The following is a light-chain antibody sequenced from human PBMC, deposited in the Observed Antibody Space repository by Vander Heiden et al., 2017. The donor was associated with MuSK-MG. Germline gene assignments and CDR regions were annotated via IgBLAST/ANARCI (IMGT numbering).Light chain of an antibody. V-gene: IGKV3-15*01. Sequence: EIVMTQSPATLSVSPGERVTLHCRASQSVSSDLAWFQQKPGQAPRLLIYDASTRATGIPDRFSGSGSGTEFTLTISSLQSEDFAVYYCQQYNNWPPITFGQGTRLEMK. CDR3: QQYNNWPPIT. CDR1: QSVSSD. CDR2: DAS. J-gene: IGKJ5*01.